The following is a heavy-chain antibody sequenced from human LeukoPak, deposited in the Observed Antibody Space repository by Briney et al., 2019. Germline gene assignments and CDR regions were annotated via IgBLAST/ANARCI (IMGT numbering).Heavy chain of an antibody. Sequence: ASVKVSCKASGYTFTGYYMHWVRQAPGQGLEWMGWTNPNSGGTNYAQKFQGRVTMTRDTSISTAYIERSRLRSDDTAVYYCARDWSGFWSGSPHYYFDYWGQGTLVTVSS. D-gene: IGHD3-3*01. CDR1: GYTFTGYY. J-gene: IGHJ4*02. V-gene: IGHV1-2*02. CDR2: TNPNSGGT. CDR3: ARDWSGFWSGSPHYYFDY.